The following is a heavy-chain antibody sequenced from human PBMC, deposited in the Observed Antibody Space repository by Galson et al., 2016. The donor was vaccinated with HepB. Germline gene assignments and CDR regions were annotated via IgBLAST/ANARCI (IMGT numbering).Heavy chain of an antibody. J-gene: IGHJ5*02. CDR2: IIPIFGTA. CDR1: GGTFSNYA. CDR3: ARGYTSGWYWCDP. D-gene: IGHD6-19*01. V-gene: IGHV1-69*06. Sequence: SVKVSCKASGGTFSNYAISWVRQAPGQGLEWMGGIIPIFGTANYAQKFQGRVTITADKSTSTAYMELTSLRSEDTAVYYCARGYTSGWYWCDPWGQGTLVTVSS.